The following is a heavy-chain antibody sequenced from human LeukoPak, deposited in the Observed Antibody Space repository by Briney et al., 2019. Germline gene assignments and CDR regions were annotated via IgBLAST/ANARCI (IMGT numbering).Heavy chain of an antibody. Sequence: GGSLRLSCAASGFTFSSYSMNWVRQAPGKGLEWVSSISSSSSYIYYADSVKGRFTISRDNAKNSLYLQMNSLRAEDTAVYYCARARIFGVVIAFFDYWGQVTLVTVSS. CDR1: GFTFSSYS. CDR3: ARARIFGVVIAFFDY. D-gene: IGHD3-3*01. V-gene: IGHV3-21*01. J-gene: IGHJ4*02. CDR2: ISSSSSYI.